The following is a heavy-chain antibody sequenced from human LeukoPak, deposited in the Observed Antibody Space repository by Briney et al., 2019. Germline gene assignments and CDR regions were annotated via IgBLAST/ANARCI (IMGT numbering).Heavy chain of an antibody. CDR3: AREGSRIAVAGLDY. CDR1: GFTFSSYS. D-gene: IGHD6-19*01. Sequence: KTGGPLRLSCAASGFTFSSYSMNWVRQAPGKGLGWVSSISSSSSYIYYADSVKGRFTISRDNAKNSLYLQMNSLRAEDTAVYYCAREGSRIAVAGLDYWGQGTLVTVSS. CDR2: ISSSSSYI. J-gene: IGHJ4*02. V-gene: IGHV3-21*01.